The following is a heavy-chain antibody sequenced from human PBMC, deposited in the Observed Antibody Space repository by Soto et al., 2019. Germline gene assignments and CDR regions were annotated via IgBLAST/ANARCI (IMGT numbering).Heavy chain of an antibody. CDR1: GFTVSNYY. Sequence: PGGALRLSCAASGFTVSNYYMTWVRQAPGRGLQWVSVIYSAGPTYYADPVKGRFNISRDESKNSLFLQMDNLRAEDTATYYCARGKSTDAYNPLGYWGPGTLVTVSS. J-gene: IGHJ4*02. D-gene: IGHD1-1*01. CDR3: ARGKSTDAYNPLGY. V-gene: IGHV3-53*01. CDR2: IYSAGPT.